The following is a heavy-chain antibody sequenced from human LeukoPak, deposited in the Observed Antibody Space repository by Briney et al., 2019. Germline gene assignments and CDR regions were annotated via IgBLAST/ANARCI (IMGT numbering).Heavy chain of an antibody. CDR2: INPSGGST. CDR3: AREVGGLPPGNGVFDY. CDR1: GYTFTSYY. V-gene: IGHV1-46*01. D-gene: IGHD3-10*01. Sequence: ASVNVSCKASGYTFTSYYMHWVRQAPGQGLEWMGIINPSGGSTSYAQKFQGRVTMTRDTSTSTVYMELSSLRSEDTAVYYCAREVGGLPPGNGVFDYWGQGTLVTVSS. J-gene: IGHJ4*02.